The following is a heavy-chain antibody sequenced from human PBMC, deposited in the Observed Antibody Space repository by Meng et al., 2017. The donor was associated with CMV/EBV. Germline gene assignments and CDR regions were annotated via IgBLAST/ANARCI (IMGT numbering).Heavy chain of an antibody. J-gene: IGHJ4*02. V-gene: IGHV3-69-1*01. CDR2: ISSSSYI. CDR3: ARSPRSSAPDFDY. D-gene: IGHD6-6*01. Sequence: GGSLRLSCTVSGGSINSNNYYWGWIRQAPGKGLEWVSSISSSSYIYYADSVKGRFTISRDNAKNSLYLQMNSLRAEDTAVYYCARSPRSSAPDFDYWGQGTLVTVSS. CDR1: GGSINSNNYY.